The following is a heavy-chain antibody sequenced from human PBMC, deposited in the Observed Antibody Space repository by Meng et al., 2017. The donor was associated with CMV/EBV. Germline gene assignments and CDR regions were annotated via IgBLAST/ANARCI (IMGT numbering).Heavy chain of an antibody. CDR3: ARDLFGVVSTHTYYYYGMDV. V-gene: IGHV3-30*04. D-gene: IGHD3-3*01. CDR2: TSYDGSNK. CDR1: GFTFSSYA. J-gene: IGHJ6*02. Sequence: GESLKISCAASGFTFSSYAMHWVRQAPGKGLEWVAVTSYDGSNKYYADSVKGRFTISRDNSKNTLYLQMNSLRAEDTAVYYCARDLFGVVSTHTYYYYGMDVWGQGTTVTVSS.